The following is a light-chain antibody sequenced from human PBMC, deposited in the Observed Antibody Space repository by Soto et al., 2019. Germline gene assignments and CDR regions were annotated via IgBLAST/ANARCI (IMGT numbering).Light chain of an antibody. Sequence: DIQMTQSPSTLYASVGDRVTITCRASQSISDWLAWYQQRSGKAPKLLIYKASSFQSGVPPRFSGSGSGTEFTLTISSLQPDDFATYYGQQYNRFPYTVGQGTKLEIK. V-gene: IGKV1-5*03. CDR2: KAS. J-gene: IGKJ2*01. CDR3: QQYNRFPYT. CDR1: QSISDW.